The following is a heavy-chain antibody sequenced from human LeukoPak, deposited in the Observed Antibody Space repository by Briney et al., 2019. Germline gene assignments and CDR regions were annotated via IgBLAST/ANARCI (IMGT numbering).Heavy chain of an antibody. Sequence: EASVKVSCKASGGTFSSYAISWVRQAPGQGLEWMGGIIPIFGTANHAQKFQGRVTITADESTTTAYMELSSLRSEDTAVYFCARDPVVAARGPVYYYYMDVWGKGTTVTVSS. CDR3: ARDPVVAARGPVYYYYMDV. CDR1: GGTFSSYA. V-gene: IGHV1-69*13. CDR2: IIPIFGTA. D-gene: IGHD6-6*01. J-gene: IGHJ6*03.